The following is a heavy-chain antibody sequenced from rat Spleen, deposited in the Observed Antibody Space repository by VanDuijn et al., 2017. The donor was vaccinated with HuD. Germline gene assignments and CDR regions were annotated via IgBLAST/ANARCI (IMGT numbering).Heavy chain of an antibody. CDR3: ARDVYYSSYTDA. CDR2: ISFDGSGT. V-gene: IGHV5-29*01. D-gene: IGHD1-2*01. CDR1: GFTFSDHH. J-gene: IGHJ4*01. Sequence: EVQLVESDGGLVHPGRSLKLSCAASGFTFSDHHMAWVRQAPTKGLEWVATISFDGSGTYYRDSVKGRFTISRDNTENTLHLQMDSLRSEDSATYYCARDVYYSSYTDAWGQGASVTVSS.